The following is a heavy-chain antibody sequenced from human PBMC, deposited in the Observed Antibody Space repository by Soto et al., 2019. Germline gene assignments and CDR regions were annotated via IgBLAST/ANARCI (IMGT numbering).Heavy chain of an antibody. CDR1: GFSLKTPGEG. V-gene: IGHV2-5*02. CDR2: IYWDDDT. D-gene: IGHD1-26*01. J-gene: IGHJ4*02. Sequence: GPTLVNPTQSLTLTCTFSGFSLKTPGEGVGWVRQSPEKALEWLAVIYWDDDTRYSPSLVSRLTITKDTSKNQVVLTVTNMDPEDTATYYCARRPYSGSFLLDYWGQGILVTVSS. CDR3: ARRPYSGSFLLDY.